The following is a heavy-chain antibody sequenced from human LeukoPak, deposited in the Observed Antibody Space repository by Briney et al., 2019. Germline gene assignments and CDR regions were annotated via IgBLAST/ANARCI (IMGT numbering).Heavy chain of an antibody. CDR3: ARGTEDYGGSPDATIRRPFAI. V-gene: IGHV3-30*03. D-gene: IGHD4-23*01. J-gene: IGHJ3*02. CDR1: GFTFSNYG. CDR2: VSYDGTNK. Sequence: SGGSLRLSCAASGFTFSNYGMHWVRQAPGKGLEWVAVVSYDGTNKYYADSMKGRFTISRDNSKNTLYLQMNSLRAEDTAVYYCARGTEDYGGSPDATIRRPFAIWGQGTMATVST.